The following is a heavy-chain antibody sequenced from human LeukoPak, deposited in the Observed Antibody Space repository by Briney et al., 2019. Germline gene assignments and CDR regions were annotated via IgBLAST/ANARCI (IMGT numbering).Heavy chain of an antibody. V-gene: IGHV1-24*01. CDR1: GYTLTELS. D-gene: IGHD2-2*02. CDR3: ATGIYCSSTSCYTWANWFDP. Sequence: ASVKVSCKVSGYTLTELSMHWVRQAPGKGLEWMGGFDPGDGETIYAQKFQGRVTMTEDTSTDTAYMELSSLRSEDTAVYYCATGIYCSSTSCYTWANWFDPWGQGTLVTVSS. CDR2: FDPGDGET. J-gene: IGHJ5*02.